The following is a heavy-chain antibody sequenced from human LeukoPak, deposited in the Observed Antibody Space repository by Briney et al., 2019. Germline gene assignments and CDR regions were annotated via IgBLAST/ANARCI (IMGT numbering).Heavy chain of an antibody. CDR1: GFTFSSYA. Sequence: TGGSLRLSCAASGFTFSSYAMSWVRQAPGKGLEWVSAISGSGGSTYYADSVKGRFTISRDNSKNTLYLQMNSLRAEDTAVYYCAKEATTYYDFWSGYQNWFDPWGQGTLVTVSS. J-gene: IGHJ5*02. CDR3: AKEATTYYDFWSGYQNWFDP. D-gene: IGHD3-3*01. CDR2: ISGSGGST. V-gene: IGHV3-23*01.